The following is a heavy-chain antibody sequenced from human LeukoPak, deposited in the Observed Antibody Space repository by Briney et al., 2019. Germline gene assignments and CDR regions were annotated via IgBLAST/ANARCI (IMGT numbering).Heavy chain of an antibody. V-gene: IGHV4-39*01. CDR1: GGSITGSTYY. D-gene: IGHD3-22*01. Sequence: SETLSLTCTVSGGSITGSTYYWGWVRQPPGKGLEWIVSVIHSGTTYYNPSLRSRVIVSMDTSKKQFSLRLSSVTAADTAVYYCARHDYDSSGHRRDYYFDYWSQGTLVTVSS. CDR3: ARHDYDSSGHRRDYYFDY. J-gene: IGHJ4*02. CDR2: VIHSGTT.